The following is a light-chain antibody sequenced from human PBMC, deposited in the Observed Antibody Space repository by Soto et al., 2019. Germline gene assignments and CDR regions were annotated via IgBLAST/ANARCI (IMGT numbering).Light chain of an antibody. CDR1: QSVSSSY. CDR3: QQYGSSPQWT. CDR2: GAS. V-gene: IGKV3-20*01. J-gene: IGKJ1*01. Sequence: ELVWPPSHGTLSFSPVERAPISFISLQSVSSSYLAWYQQKPGQAPRLIIYGASSRATGIPDRFSGSGSGTDFTLTIRRLEPEDFAVYYCQQYGSSPQWTGGKGNQGDIK.